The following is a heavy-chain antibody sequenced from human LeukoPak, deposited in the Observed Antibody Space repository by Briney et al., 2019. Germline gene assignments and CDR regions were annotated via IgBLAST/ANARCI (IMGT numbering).Heavy chain of an antibody. V-gene: IGHV3-23*01. D-gene: IGHD3-3*02. CDR3: ARDMPRVAFLEWLSSGFDC. Sequence: PGGSLRLSCAASGFTFSTYGMSWVRQAPGEGLEWVSTISISGGGTYYADSVKGRFTISRDNSKNTVYLDMNGVRAEDTAVYYCARDMPRVAFLEWLSSGFDCWGQGTLATVSS. J-gene: IGHJ4*02. CDR2: ISISGGGT. CDR1: GFTFSTYG.